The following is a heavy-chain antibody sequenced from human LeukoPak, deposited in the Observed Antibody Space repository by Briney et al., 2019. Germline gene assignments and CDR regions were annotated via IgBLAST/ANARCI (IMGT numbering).Heavy chain of an antibody. J-gene: IGHJ4*02. CDR1: GGSISSYY. V-gene: IGHV4-59*08. CDR3: AGHHPRNTVDF. D-gene: IGHD2-8*02. CDR2: ISYSGST. Sequence: PSETLSLTRTVSGGSISSYYWSWIRQAPGKGLEWIGYISYSGSTNYNPSLKSRVTISLDTSKNQFSLKLSSVTAADTAVYYCAGHHPRNTVDFWGQGTLVTVSS.